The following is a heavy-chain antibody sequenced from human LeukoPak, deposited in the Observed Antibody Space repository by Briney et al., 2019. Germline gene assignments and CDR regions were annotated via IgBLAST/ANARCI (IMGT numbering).Heavy chain of an antibody. J-gene: IGHJ5*02. CDR2: IIPIFGTA. V-gene: IGHV1-69*13. Sequence: SVKVSCKASGGTFSSYAISWVRQGPGQGLEWMGGIIPIFGTANYAQKFQGRVTITADESTSTAYMELSSLRSEDTAVYYCARGGYSFNWFDPWGQETLVTVSS. CDR1: GGTFSSYA. D-gene: IGHD5-18*01. CDR3: ARGGYSFNWFDP.